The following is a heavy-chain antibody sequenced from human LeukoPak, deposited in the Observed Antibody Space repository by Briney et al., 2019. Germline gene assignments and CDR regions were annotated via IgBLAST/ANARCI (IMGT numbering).Heavy chain of an antibody. J-gene: IGHJ4*02. D-gene: IGHD3-22*01. V-gene: IGHV1-69*04. Sequence: GASVKVSCKASGGTFSSYAISWVPQAPGQGLEWMGRIIPILGIANYAQKFQGRVTITADKSTSTAYMELSSLRSEDAAVYYCARDRVPRYYDSSGYYNYYFDYWGQGTLVTVSS. CDR3: ARDRVPRYYDSSGYYNYYFDY. CDR2: IIPILGIA. CDR1: GGTFSSYA.